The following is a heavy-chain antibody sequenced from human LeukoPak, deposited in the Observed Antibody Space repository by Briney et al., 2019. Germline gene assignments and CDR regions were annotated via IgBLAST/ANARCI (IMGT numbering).Heavy chain of an antibody. D-gene: IGHD3-3*01. J-gene: IGHJ3*02. CDR3: ARDEDYDFWSGSGYAFDI. Sequence: GGSLRLSCAASGFTFSSYSMNWVRQAPGKGLEWVSYISYSISTTYYADSVKGRFTISRDNAKKSLYLQMNSLRAADTAVYYCARDEDYDFWSGSGYAFDIWGQGTMVTVSS. V-gene: IGHV3-48*01. CDR2: ISYSISTT. CDR1: GFTFSSYS.